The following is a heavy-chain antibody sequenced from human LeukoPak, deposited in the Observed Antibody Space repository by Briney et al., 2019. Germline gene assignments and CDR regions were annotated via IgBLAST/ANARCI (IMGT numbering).Heavy chain of an antibody. Sequence: PGGSLRLSCAASGFTFSSYAMSWVRQAPGKGLEWVSAISGSGGSTYYADSVKGRFTISRDNSKNTLYLQMNSLRAEDTAVYYCAKNPTGALWQWLDYWGQGTLVTVSS. CDR2: ISGSGGST. V-gene: IGHV3-23*01. CDR3: AKNPTGALWQWLDY. D-gene: IGHD6-19*01. CDR1: GFTFSSYA. J-gene: IGHJ4*02.